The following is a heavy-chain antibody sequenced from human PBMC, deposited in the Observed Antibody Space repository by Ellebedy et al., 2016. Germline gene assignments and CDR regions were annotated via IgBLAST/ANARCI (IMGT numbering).Heavy chain of an antibody. J-gene: IGHJ4*02. CDR1: GGSFSGYY. CDR3: ARGDYGDYFDY. V-gene: IGHV4-34*01. Sequence: SETLSLXCAVYGGSFSGYYWSWIRQPPGKGLEWIGEINHSGSTNYNPSLKSRVTISVDTSKNQFSLKLSSVIAADTAVYYCARGDYGDYFDYWGQGTLVTVSS. D-gene: IGHD4-17*01. CDR2: INHSGST.